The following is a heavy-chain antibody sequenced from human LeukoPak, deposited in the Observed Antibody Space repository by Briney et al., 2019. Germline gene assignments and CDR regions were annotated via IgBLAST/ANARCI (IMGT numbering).Heavy chain of an antibody. J-gene: IGHJ4*02. CDR1: GFTFSSYG. Sequence: GGSLRLSCAASGFTFSSYGMHWVRQAPGKELEWVAVISYDGSNKYYADSVKGRFTISRDNSKNTLYLQMNSLRAEDTAVYYCAKDGGATMGFDYWGQGTLVTVSS. D-gene: IGHD1-26*01. V-gene: IGHV3-30*18. CDR2: ISYDGSNK. CDR3: AKDGGATMGFDY.